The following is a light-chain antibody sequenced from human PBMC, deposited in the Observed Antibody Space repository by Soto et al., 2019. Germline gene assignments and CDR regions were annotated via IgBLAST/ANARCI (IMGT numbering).Light chain of an antibody. CDR3: QQYGSSPPYT. V-gene: IGKV3D-20*01. Sequence: EMGLTQSPATLSFSPGEGATLSCGASQRVSSSYLAWYQQKPGLAPRLLIYDASSRATGIPDRFSGSGSGTDFTLTISRLEPEDFAVYYCQQYGSSPPYTFGQGTKLEIK. CDR1: QRVSSSY. CDR2: DAS. J-gene: IGKJ2*01.